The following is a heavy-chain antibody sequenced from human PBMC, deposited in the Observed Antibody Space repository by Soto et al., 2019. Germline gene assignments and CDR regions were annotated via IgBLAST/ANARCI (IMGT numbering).Heavy chain of an antibody. CDR1: GGSISSGGYY. Sequence: SETLSLTCTVSGGSISSGGYYWSWIRQHPGKGLEWIGYIYYSGSTYYNPSLRSRVAISVDTSKNQFSLKLSSVTAADTAVYYCARDGYCSGGSCYSAVGYFDYWGQGTLVTVSS. D-gene: IGHD2-15*01. CDR3: ARDGYCSGGSCYSAVGYFDY. V-gene: IGHV4-31*03. CDR2: IYYSGST. J-gene: IGHJ4*02.